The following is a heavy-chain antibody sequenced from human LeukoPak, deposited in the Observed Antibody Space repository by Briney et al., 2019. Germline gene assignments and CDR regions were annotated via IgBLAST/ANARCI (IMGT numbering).Heavy chain of an antibody. V-gene: IGHV3-21*01. CDR2: ISSSSSYI. J-gene: IGHJ4*02. Sequence: GGSLRLSCAASGFTFSSYSMNWVRQAPGKGLEWVSSISSSSSYIYYADSVKGRFTISRDNAKNSLYLQMNSLRAEDTAVYYCAREGYYDSSGYPGSGYFDYWGQGTLVSVSS. D-gene: IGHD3-22*01. CDR1: GFTFSSYS. CDR3: AREGYYDSSGYPGSGYFDY.